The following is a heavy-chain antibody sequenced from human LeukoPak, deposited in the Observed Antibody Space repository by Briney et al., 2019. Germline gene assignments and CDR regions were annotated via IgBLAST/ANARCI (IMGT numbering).Heavy chain of an antibody. Sequence: GGSLRLSCAASGFTFSSYWMSRVRQAPGKGLEWVANIKQDGSEKYYVDSVKGRFTISRDNAKNSLYLQMNSLRAEDTAVYYCARGRGFGDYYFDYWGQGTLVTVSS. V-gene: IGHV3-7*01. CDR1: GFTFSSYW. CDR3: ARGRGFGDYYFDY. J-gene: IGHJ4*02. CDR2: IKQDGSEK. D-gene: IGHD4-17*01.